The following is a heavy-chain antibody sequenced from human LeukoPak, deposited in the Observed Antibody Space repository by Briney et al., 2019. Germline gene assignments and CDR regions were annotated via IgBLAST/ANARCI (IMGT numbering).Heavy chain of an antibody. V-gene: IGHV4-34*01. CDR3: ASSLVRADMVTGIDY. J-gene: IGHJ4*02. CDR2: INRSGST. D-gene: IGHD5-18*01. Sequence: PSETLSLTCAVYGGSFSGYYWIWIRQPPGKGLEWIGEINRSGSTTYNPSLKSRVTISLDTSRNQFSLKLSSVTAADTAVYYCASSLVRADMVTGIDYWGQGTLVTVSS. CDR1: GGSFSGYY.